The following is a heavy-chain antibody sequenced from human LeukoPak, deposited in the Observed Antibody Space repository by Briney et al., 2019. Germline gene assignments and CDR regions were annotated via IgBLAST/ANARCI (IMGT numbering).Heavy chain of an antibody. CDR2: ISSSSSYI. CDR3: ARAGGGEWELLGYYYYYMDV. J-gene: IGHJ6*03. CDR1: GFTFSSYS. Sequence: GGSLRLSCAASGFTFSSYSMNWIRQAPGKGLEWVSSISSSSSYIYYADSVKGRFTISRDNAESSLYLQMNSLRAEDTAVYYCARAGGGEWELLGYYYYYMDVWGKGTTVTVSS. D-gene: IGHD1-26*01. V-gene: IGHV3-21*01.